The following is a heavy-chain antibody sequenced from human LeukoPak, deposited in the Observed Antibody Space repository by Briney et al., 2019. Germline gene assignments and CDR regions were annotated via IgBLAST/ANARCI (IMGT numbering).Heavy chain of an antibody. Sequence: GRSLRLSCAASGFTFDDYAMHWVRQAPGKGLEWVSGVSWNGGSIGYADSVKGRFTISRDNAKNSLYLQMNSPRAEDPALYYCAKVDGDYGAGSFDYWGQGTLVTVSS. J-gene: IGHJ4*02. CDR1: GFTFDDYA. V-gene: IGHV3-9*01. CDR2: VSWNGGSI. CDR3: AKVDGDYGAGSFDY. D-gene: IGHD3-10*01.